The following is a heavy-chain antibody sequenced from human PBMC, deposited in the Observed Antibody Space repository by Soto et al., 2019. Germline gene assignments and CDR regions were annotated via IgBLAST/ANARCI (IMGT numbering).Heavy chain of an antibody. J-gene: IGHJ6*02. D-gene: IGHD3-10*01. CDR2: ISYDGSNK. V-gene: IGHV3-30*18. Sequence: PGGSLRLSCAASGFTFSSYGMHWVRRAPGKGLEWVAVISYDGSNKYYADSVKGRFTISRDNSKNTLYLQMNSLRAEDTAVYYCAKEGERGYYGSGSVYYYYGMDVWGQGTTVTVSS. CDR3: AKEGERGYYGSGSVYYYYGMDV. CDR1: GFTFSSYG.